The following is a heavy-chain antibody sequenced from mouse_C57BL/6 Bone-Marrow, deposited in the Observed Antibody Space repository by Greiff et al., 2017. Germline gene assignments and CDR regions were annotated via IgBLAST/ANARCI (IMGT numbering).Heavy chain of an antibody. Sequence: QVQLQQPGAELVRPGTSVKLSCKASGYTFTSYWMHWVKQRPGQGLEWIGVIDPSDSYTNYNQKFKGKATLTVDTSSSTAYMQLSSLTSEDSAVYYCAIVLIFSLRGQGTLVTVSA. CDR1: GYTFTSYW. D-gene: IGHD1-1*01. CDR3: AIVLIFSL. V-gene: IGHV1-59*01. CDR2: IDPSDSYT. J-gene: IGHJ3*01.